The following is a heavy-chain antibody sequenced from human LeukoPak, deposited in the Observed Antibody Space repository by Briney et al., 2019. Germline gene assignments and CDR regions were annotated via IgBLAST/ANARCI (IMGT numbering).Heavy chain of an antibody. V-gene: IGHV3-48*03. Sequence: GGSLRLSCAVSGFTFSSYEMNWVRQAPGKGLEWVSYISSSGSTIYYADSVKGRFTISRDNAKNLLFLQMNGLRAEDTAVYYCARGRSITLLRGVAMSDGFDIWGQGAMVAVSS. CDR3: ARGRSITLLRGVAMSDGFDI. J-gene: IGHJ3*02. D-gene: IGHD3-10*01. CDR1: GFTFSSYE. CDR2: ISSSGSTI.